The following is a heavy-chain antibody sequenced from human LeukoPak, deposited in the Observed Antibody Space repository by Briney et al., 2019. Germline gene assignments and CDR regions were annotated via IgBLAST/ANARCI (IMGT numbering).Heavy chain of an antibody. CDR2: IFYSGST. J-gene: IGHJ4*02. V-gene: IGHV4-4*02. CDR1: GFTFSNAW. D-gene: IGHD4-11*01. Sequence: GSLRLSCAASGFTFSNAWMSWVRQPPGKGLEWIGEIFYSGSTNYNPSLKSRVTLSLDKSKNQFSLQLSSVTAADTAVYYCAKSYSNYPPYFDYWGQGTLVTVSS. CDR3: AKSYSNYPPYFDY.